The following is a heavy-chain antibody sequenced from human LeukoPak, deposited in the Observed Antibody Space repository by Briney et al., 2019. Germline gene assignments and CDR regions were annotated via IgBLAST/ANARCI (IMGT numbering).Heavy chain of an antibody. CDR1: GFTVSSNS. D-gene: IGHD2-2*01. V-gene: IGHV3-21*01. Sequence: GGSLRLSCTVSGFTVSSNSMSWVRQAPGKGLEWVSSISSSSSYIYYADSVKGRFTISRDNAKNSLYLQMNSLRAEDTAVYYCARRRDIVVVPAAYNWFDPWGQGTLVTVSS. J-gene: IGHJ5*02. CDR3: ARRRDIVVVPAAYNWFDP. CDR2: ISSSSSYI.